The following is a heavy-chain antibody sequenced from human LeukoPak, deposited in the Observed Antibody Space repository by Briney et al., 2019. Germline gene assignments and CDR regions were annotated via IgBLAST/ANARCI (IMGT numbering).Heavy chain of an antibody. CDR1: GFTFKNFA. Sequence: PGGSLRLPCAASGFTFKNFAMTWVRQAPGKGLEWVSGLSGSGGSTYYADSVKGRFTISRDNSKNTLYLQMNSLRAEDTAVYYCAKVDGSYARDFFDYWGQGTQVTVSS. J-gene: IGHJ4*02. CDR2: LSGSGGST. CDR3: AKVDGSYARDFFDY. D-gene: IGHD1-26*01. V-gene: IGHV3-23*01.